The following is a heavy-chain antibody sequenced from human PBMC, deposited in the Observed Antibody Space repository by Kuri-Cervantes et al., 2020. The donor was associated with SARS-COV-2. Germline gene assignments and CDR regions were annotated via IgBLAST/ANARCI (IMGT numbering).Heavy chain of an antibody. CDR3: ARERSIPRYSGSYYAYYGMDV. CDR2: IIPIFGTA. V-gene: IGHV1-69*13. Sequence: SVKVSCKASGGTFSSYAISWVRQVPGQGLEWMGGIIPIFGTANYAQKFQGRVTITADESTSTAYMELSSLRSEDTAVYYCARERSIPRYSGSYYAYYGMDVWGQGTTVTVSS. J-gene: IGHJ6*02. CDR1: GGTFSSYA. D-gene: IGHD1-26*01.